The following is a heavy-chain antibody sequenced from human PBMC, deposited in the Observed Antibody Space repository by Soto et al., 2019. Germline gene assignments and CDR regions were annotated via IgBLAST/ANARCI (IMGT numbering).Heavy chain of an antibody. J-gene: IGHJ4*02. D-gene: IGHD6-13*01. Sequence: PGGSLRLSCTTSGFTVSSSHMSWVRQAPGKGLEWVAVISYDGSNKYYADSVKGRFTISRDNSKNTLYLQMNSLRAEDTAVYYCAKDGYGYSSSWDFDYWGQGTLDTVSS. CDR2: ISYDGSNK. V-gene: IGHV3-30*18. CDR3: AKDGYGYSSSWDFDY. CDR1: GFTVSSSH.